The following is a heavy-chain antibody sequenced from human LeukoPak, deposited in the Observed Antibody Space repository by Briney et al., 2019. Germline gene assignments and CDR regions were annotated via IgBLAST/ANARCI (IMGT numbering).Heavy chain of an antibody. D-gene: IGHD3-22*01. Sequence: GGSLRLSCAASGFTFSSYAMTWVRQAPGKGLEGVSCISGSGESTYYPDSVRGRLTISRDNFKNSLYLQMYSLRADATALYYCAIADYYDSSGYYDYWGQGTLVTVSS. J-gene: IGHJ4*02. V-gene: IGHV3-23*01. CDR1: GFTFSSYA. CDR2: ISGSGEST. CDR3: AIADYYDSSGYYDY.